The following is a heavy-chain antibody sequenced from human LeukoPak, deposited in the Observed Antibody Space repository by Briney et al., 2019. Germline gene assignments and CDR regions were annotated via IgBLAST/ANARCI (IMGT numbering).Heavy chain of an antibody. J-gene: IGHJ4*02. CDR2: MNPNSGST. Sequence: ASVKVSCKASGYTFTSYDINWVRQATGQGLEWMGWMNPNSGSTGYAQKFQGRVTITRNTSISTAYMELSGLRSEDTAVYYCARGRSTGYPYYFDYWSRATLVTVSS. CDR1: GYTFTSYD. CDR3: ARGRSTGYPYYFDY. V-gene: IGHV1-8*03. D-gene: IGHD5-12*01.